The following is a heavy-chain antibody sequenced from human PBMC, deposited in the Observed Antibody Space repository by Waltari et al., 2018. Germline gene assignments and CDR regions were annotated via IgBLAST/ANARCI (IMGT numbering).Heavy chain of an antibody. J-gene: IGHJ6*03. CDR3: ARHELGISQYYYNMYV. D-gene: IGHD7-27*01. V-gene: IGHV1-69*12. CDR2: IIPMFGIP. Sequence: VQLVQSGGELTKPGSSVKVSCKTSGGSFGGYANRWVRQAPGQGLEWMGVIIPMFGIPDYSQKFQDRLIITADESTSTAYMELSSLRSEDTAIYYCARHELGISQYYYNMYVWGRGTTVTISS. CDR1: GGSFGGYA.